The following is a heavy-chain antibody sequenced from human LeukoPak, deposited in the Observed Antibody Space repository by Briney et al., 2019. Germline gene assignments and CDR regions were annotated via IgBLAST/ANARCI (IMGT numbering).Heavy chain of an antibody. V-gene: IGHV3-66*02. CDR3: ARGGCSSTSCYQSYYYYYYMDV. Sequence: GGSLRLSCAASGFTVSSNYMSWVRRAPGKGLEWVSVIYSGGSTYYADPVKGRFTISRDNSKNTLYLQMNSLRAEDTAVYYCARGGCSSTSCYQSYYYYYYMDVWGKGTTVTVSS. J-gene: IGHJ6*03. CDR2: IYSGGST. CDR1: GFTVSSNY. D-gene: IGHD2-2*01.